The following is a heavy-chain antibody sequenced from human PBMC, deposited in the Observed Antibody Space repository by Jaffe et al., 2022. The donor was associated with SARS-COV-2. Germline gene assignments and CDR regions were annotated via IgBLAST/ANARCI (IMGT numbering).Heavy chain of an antibody. V-gene: IGHV1-3*01. J-gene: IGHJ4*02. CDR2: INAGNGNT. Sequence: QVQLVQSGAEVKKPGASVKVSCKASGYTFTSYAMHWVRQAPGQRLEWMGWINAGNGNTKYSQKFQGRVTITRDTSASTAYMELSSLRSEDTAVYYCASVKEQLGEGDYFDYWGQGTLVTVSS. CDR1: GYTFTSYA. D-gene: IGHD6-6*01. CDR3: ASVKEQLGEGDYFDY.